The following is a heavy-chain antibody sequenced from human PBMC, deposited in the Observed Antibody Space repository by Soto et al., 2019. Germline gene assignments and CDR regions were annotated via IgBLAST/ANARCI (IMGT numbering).Heavy chain of an antibody. D-gene: IGHD2-15*01. Sequence: GGSLRLSCAVSGLSFSTSWMYWVRQAPGEGLVWVSGIKSDGSATTYADSVKGRFTISRDNAKNTLYLQMNSLRPEDTALYYCKREWRGLLAVWGQGTLDIGSS. V-gene: IGHV3-74*01. CDR1: GLSFSTSW. J-gene: IGHJ3*01. CDR2: IKSDGSAT. CDR3: KREWRGLLAV.